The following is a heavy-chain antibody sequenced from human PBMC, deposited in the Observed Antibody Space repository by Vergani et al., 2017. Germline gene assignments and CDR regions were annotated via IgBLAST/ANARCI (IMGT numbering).Heavy chain of an antibody. CDR1: GFTFSSYG. CDR2: ISYDGSNK. D-gene: IGHD4-17*01. CDR3: AKDYGDYVQYYYYGMDV. V-gene: IGHV3-30*18. J-gene: IGHJ6*02. Sequence: VQLVESGGGLVQPGGSLRLSCAASGFTFSSYGMHWVRQAPGKGLEWVAVISYDGSNKYYADSVKGRFTISRDNSKNTLYLQMNSLRAEDTAVYYCAKDYGDYVQYYYYGMDVWGQGP.